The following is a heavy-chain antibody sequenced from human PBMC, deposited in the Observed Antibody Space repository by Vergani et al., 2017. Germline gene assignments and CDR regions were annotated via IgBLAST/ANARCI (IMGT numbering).Heavy chain of an antibody. CDR2: IYYSGST. Sequence: QVQLQESGPGLVKPSQTLSLTCTVSCVSISSGDYYLSWVRQPPGKGLEWIGYIYYSGSTYYNPSLKSRVTISVDTSKNQFSLKLSSVTAADTAVYYCATVTMVRGVKDWGQGTLVTVSS. CDR1: CVSISSGDYY. J-gene: IGHJ4*02. V-gene: IGHV4-30-4*08. D-gene: IGHD3-10*01. CDR3: ATVTMVRGVKD.